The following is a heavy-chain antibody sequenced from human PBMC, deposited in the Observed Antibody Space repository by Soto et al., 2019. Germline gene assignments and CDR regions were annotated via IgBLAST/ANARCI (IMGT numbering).Heavy chain of an antibody. CDR2: ISWDGETT. CDR3: ASSQGAY. V-gene: IGHV3-43*01. Sequence: EVHLVESGGVVVQPGGSLRLSCAASGFTFDDHNMHWVRQASGKGLEWVSLISWDGETTYYADSVKGRFTISRDNSKNSLYLQMNALTTEDTALYYCASSQGAYWGQGTLVTVAS. J-gene: IGHJ4*02. CDR1: GFTFDDHN.